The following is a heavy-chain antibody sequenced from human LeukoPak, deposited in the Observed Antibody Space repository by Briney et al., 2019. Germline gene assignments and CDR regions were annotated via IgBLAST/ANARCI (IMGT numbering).Heavy chain of an antibody. D-gene: IGHD4-17*01. Sequence: GESLKISCKGSGYSFTNYWIGWVRQMPGKGLEWMGIIYSGDSDTRYSPSFQGQVTISADKSISTAYLQWSSLKASDTAMYYCARHLVATVTTNYYYYYMDVWGKGTTVTVSS. CDR3: ARHLVATVTTNYYYYYMDV. CDR2: IYSGDSDT. J-gene: IGHJ6*03. CDR1: GYSFTNYW. V-gene: IGHV5-51*01.